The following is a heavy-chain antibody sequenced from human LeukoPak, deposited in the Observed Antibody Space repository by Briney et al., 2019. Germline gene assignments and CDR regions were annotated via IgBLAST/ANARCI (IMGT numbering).Heavy chain of an antibody. D-gene: IGHD3-22*01. CDR2: IYTSGST. J-gene: IGHJ5*02. CDR1: GGSISSYY. V-gene: IGHV4-59*08. Sequence: SETLSLTCTVSGGSISSYYWSWIRQPPGKGLEWIGRIYTSGSTNYNPSLKSRVTISVDTSKYQFSLKLSSVTAADTAVYYCARHPDYYDSSGHLNWFDPWGQGTLVTVSS. CDR3: ARHPDYYDSSGHLNWFDP.